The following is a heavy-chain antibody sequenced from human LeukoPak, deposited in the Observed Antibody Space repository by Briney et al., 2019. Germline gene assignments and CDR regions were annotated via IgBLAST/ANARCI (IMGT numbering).Heavy chain of an antibody. CDR2: IYSGGST. CDR3: AREFSHCSGGSCYSTFDY. D-gene: IGHD2-15*01. J-gene: IGHJ4*02. V-gene: IGHV3-66*02. Sequence: PGGSLRLSCAASGFTVSNNYMRWVRQAPGKGLEWVSLIYSGGSTYYADSVKGRFTISRDNSKNTLYLQMNSLRAEDTAVYYCAREFSHCSGGSCYSTFDYWGQGTLVTVSS. CDR1: GFTVSNNY.